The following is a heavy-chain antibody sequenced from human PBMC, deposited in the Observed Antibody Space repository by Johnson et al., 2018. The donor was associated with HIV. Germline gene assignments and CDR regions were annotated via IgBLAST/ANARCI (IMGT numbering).Heavy chain of an antibody. Sequence: QVQLVESGGGVVQPGRSLRLSCAASGFTFSSYAMHWVRQAPGKGLEWVAVISYDGSNKYYADSVKGRFTISRDNSKNTLYLQMNSLRAADTAVYYCARDPVWGDTDAVDIWGQGTMVTVSS. CDR3: ARDPVWGDTDAVDI. CDR1: GFTFSSYA. D-gene: IGHD2-21*02. J-gene: IGHJ3*02. V-gene: IGHV3-30*04. CDR2: ISYDGSNK.